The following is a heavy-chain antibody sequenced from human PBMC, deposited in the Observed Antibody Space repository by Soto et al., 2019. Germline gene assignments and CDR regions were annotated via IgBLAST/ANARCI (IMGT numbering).Heavy chain of an antibody. CDR3: ARYWSTGYDSDYFDY. V-gene: IGHV4-38-2*01. CDR1: GYLISSGYY. CDR2: IDYSGRT. Sequence: SETLSLTCSVSGYLISSGYYWGWIRQTPGKGLEWLGSIDYSGRTYYNPSLKSRVSTSVDLSKNQFSLNLRSVTAAATAVYFCARYWSTGYDSDYFDYWGQGTLVTVSS. D-gene: IGHD3-22*01. J-gene: IGHJ4*02.